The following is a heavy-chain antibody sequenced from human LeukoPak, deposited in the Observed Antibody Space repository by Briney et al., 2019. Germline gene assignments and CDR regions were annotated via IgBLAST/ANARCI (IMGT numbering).Heavy chain of an antibody. D-gene: IGHD3-10*01. CDR1: GYTFTDYD. CDR2: VSPYNGNA. J-gene: IGHJ4*02. CDR3: ARNGRVRRVVKDLFEY. Sequence: ASVRVSCKTSGYTFTDYDITWVRQAPGQGLEWMGRVSPYNGNAYYSQRFQDRVTITKDTSTGTAYMDLRNLRTDDTAMYYCARNGRVRRVVKDLFEYWGQGTLVAVSS. V-gene: IGHV1-18*01.